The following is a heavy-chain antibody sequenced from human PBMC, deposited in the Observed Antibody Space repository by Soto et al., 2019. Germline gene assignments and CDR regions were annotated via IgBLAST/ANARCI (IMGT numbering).Heavy chain of an antibody. V-gene: IGHV4-34*01. Sequence: PSETLSLTCAVYGGSFSGYYWSWIRQPPGKGLEWIGEINHSGSTKYNPSLKSRVTISVDTSKNQLSLKLSSVTAADTAVYYCAIIVTTPAVDYAFEIWGQGTKVTVSS. CDR3: AIIVTTPAVDYAFEI. D-gene: IGHD5-12*01. J-gene: IGHJ3*02. CDR1: GGSFSGYY. CDR2: INHSGST.